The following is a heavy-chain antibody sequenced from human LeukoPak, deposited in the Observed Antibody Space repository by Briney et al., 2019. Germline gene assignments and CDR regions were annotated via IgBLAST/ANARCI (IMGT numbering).Heavy chain of an antibody. D-gene: IGHD6-13*01. Sequence: SETLSLTCTVSAVSISSYYWGWIRQPPGKGLEWIGSIYSSGNTNDNPSLKSRLTISVNTSKNQFSLKLSSVTAADTAVYYCARAVGIAAAANFDYWGQGTLVTVSS. CDR2: IYSSGNT. CDR3: ARAVGIAAAANFDY. V-gene: IGHV4-59*01. CDR1: AVSISSYY. J-gene: IGHJ4*02.